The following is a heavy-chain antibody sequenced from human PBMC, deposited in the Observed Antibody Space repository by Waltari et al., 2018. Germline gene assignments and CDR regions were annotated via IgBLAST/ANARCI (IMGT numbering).Heavy chain of an antibody. J-gene: IGHJ2*01. D-gene: IGHD3-9*01. Sequence: QVQLVQSGAEVKKPGASVKVSCKASGYTFTSYGISWVRQAPGQVLEWMGWISAYNGNTNYAQKLQGRVTMTTDTSTSTAYMELRSLRSDDTAVYYCARGGGYYDILTGYYMDWYFDLWGRGTLVTVSS. V-gene: IGHV1-18*01. CDR1: GYTFTSYG. CDR3: ARGGGYYDILTGYYMDWYFDL. CDR2: ISAYNGNT.